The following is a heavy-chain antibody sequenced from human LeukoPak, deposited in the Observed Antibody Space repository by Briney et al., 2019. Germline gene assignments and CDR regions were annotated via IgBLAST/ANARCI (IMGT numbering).Heavy chain of an antibody. D-gene: IGHD6-19*01. CDR1: GYTFTSYG. V-gene: IGHV1-18*01. CDR2: ISAYNGNT. J-gene: IGHJ4*02. CDR3: ARDIAVADITYYFDY. Sequence: GASVKVSCTASGYTFTSYGISWVRQAPGQGLEWMGWISAYNGNTNYAQKLQGSVTMTTDPSTSTAYMELRSLRSDDTAVYYCARDIAVADITYYFDYWGQGTLVTVSS.